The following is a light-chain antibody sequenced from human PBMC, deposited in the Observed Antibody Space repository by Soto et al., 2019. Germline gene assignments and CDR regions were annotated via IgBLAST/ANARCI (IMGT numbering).Light chain of an antibody. J-gene: IGKJ1*01. CDR2: AAS. V-gene: IGKV1-39*01. CDR1: QSISSY. CDR3: QQSFNTPRT. Sequence: DIQMTQSPSSLSASVGDRVTIACRASQSISSYLNWYQLKPGKAPKLLIYAASSLQSGVPSRFSGSGSGTVFTLTISSLQPEDFAIYYCQQSFNTPRTFGQGTKVDIK.